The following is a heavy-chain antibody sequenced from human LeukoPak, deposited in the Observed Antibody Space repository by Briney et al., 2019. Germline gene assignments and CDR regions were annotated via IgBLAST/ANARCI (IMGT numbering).Heavy chain of an antibody. CDR2: ITATSSST. J-gene: IGHJ4*02. CDR1: GFTFSAYS. D-gene: IGHD3-10*01. Sequence: GGSLRLSCATSGFTFSAYSMSWVRQAPGKGLEWVSAITATSSSTHDADSVQGRFTISRDNSKNTLYLQMNSLRPEDTAIYYCAKLFESGTYNNFFHYWGQGTLVTVFS. V-gene: IGHV3-23*01. CDR3: AKLFESGTYNNFFHY.